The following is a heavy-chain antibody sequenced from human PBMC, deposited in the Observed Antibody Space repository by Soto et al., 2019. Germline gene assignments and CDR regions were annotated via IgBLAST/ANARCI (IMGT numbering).Heavy chain of an antibody. Sequence: ASVKVSCKASGYTFTSYAMHWVRQAPGQRLEWMGWINAGNGNTKYSQKFQGRVTITRDTSASTAYMELSSLRSEDTAVYYCARGVYDSRGYSASFLNWFDPWRQVTLFPVSS. D-gene: IGHD3-22*01. CDR3: ARGVYDSRGYSASFLNWFDP. CDR2: INAGNGNT. CDR1: GYTFTSYA. J-gene: IGHJ5*02. V-gene: IGHV1-3*01.